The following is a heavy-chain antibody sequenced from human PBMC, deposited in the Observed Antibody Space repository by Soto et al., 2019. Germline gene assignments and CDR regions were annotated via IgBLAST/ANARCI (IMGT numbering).Heavy chain of an antibody. CDR1: GFSFSISP. CDR2: ISYDGTNK. V-gene: IGHV3-30-3*01. CDR3: ARDPKTSGGQHWAFNYFDS. Sequence: GGSLRLSCAASGFSFSISPMHWVRQAPGKGPEWVALISYDGTNKFYADSVKGRFTISRDNSKSTLYLQVDSLKPEDAAVYYCARDPKTSGGQHWAFNYFDSWGQGTLVTVSS. D-gene: IGHD7-27*01. J-gene: IGHJ4*02.